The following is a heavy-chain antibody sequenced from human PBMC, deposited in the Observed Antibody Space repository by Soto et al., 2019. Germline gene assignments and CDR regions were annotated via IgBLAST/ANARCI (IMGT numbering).Heavy chain of an antibody. J-gene: IGHJ3*02. D-gene: IGHD2-15*01. V-gene: IGHV3-30*18. Sequence: LRLSCAASGFTFSSYGMHWVRQAPGKGLEWVAVISYDGSNKYYADSVKGRFTISRDNSKNTLYLQMNSLRAEDTAVYYCAKDGGIVVVVAADDAFDIWGQGTMVTVSS. CDR3: AKDGGIVVVVAADDAFDI. CDR1: GFTFSSYG. CDR2: ISYDGSNK.